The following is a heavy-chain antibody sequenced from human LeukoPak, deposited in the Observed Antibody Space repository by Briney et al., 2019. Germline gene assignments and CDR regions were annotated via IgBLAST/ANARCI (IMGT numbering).Heavy chain of an antibody. J-gene: IGHJ6*02. D-gene: IGHD3-22*01. CDR1: GFTFSSYA. CDR3: AREGLYYDRRRSCYYYGMDV. V-gene: IGHV3-30-3*01. Sequence: GSLRLSCAASGFTFSSYAMHWVRQAPGKGLEWVAVISYDGSNKYYADSVKGRFTISRDNSKYTLYLQMNSLRAEDTAVYYCAREGLYYDRRRSCYYYGMDVWGQGTTVTVSS. CDR2: ISYDGSNK.